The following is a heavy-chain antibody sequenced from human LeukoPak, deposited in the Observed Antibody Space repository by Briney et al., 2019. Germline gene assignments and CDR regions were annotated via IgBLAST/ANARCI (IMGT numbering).Heavy chain of an antibody. CDR2: ISAYNGNT. CDR1: GYTFTSYG. Sequence: ASVKVSCKASGYTFTSYGISWVRQAPGQGLEWMGWISAYNGNTNYAQKLQGRVTMTTDTSTSTAYMELRSLRSDDTDVYYCAREFREAVASIPCFDYWGQGTLVTVSS. D-gene: IGHD6-19*01. CDR3: AREFREAVASIPCFDY. J-gene: IGHJ4*02. V-gene: IGHV1-18*01.